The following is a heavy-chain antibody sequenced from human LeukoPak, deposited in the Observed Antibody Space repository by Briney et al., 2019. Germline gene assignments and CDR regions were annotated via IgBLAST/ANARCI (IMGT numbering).Heavy chain of an antibody. CDR2: ISSSGSII. CDR3: ARAQGYCSSTSCYFYYGMDV. J-gene: IGHJ6*02. D-gene: IGHD2-2*01. CDR1: GFSFSDYY. V-gene: IGHV3-11*01. Sequence: GGSLRLSCAASGFSFSDYYMSWIRQAPGKGLEWVSYISSSGSIIYCADSVKGRFTTSRDNAKNSLYLQMNSLRAEDTAVYYCARAQGYCSSTSCYFYYGMDVWGQGTTVTVSS.